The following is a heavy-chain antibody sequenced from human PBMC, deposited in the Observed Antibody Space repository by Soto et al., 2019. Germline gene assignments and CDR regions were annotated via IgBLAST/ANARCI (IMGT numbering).Heavy chain of an antibody. J-gene: IGHJ6*02. CDR3: AKSPMDPLDYRYGMDV. D-gene: IGHD3-10*01. V-gene: IGHV3-30*18. CDR2: ISNYGSNK. Sequence: QVQLVETGGGVVQPGRSLRLSCAASGFTFSSYGMHWVRQAPGKGLEWVAVISNYGSNKYYADAVKGRFTISRDNSKSTLYLQMTSLRAEDTAVYYCAKSPMDPLDYRYGMDVWGQGTTVTVSS. CDR1: GFTFSSYG.